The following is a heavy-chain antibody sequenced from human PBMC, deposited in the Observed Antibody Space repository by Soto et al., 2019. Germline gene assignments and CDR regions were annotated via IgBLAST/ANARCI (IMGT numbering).Heavy chain of an antibody. V-gene: IGHV2-5*02. Sequence: QITLKESGPTLVKPTQTLTLTCAFSGFSLTTVGVGVGWIRQPPGKALEWLALIYWDDDKRYSPSLKTRLSITKDTSKNQVDLMMTNMDPVDTGTYYCAHRRAFIGVVYGMDVWGQGTTVTVSS. J-gene: IGHJ6*02. D-gene: IGHD3-3*01. CDR1: GFSLTTVGVG. CDR3: AHRRAFIGVVYGMDV. CDR2: IYWDDDK.